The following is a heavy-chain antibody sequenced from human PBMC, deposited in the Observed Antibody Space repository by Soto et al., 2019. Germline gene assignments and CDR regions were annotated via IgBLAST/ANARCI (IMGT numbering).Heavy chain of an antibody. V-gene: IGHV4-61*01. Sequence: PSETLSLTCTVSGGSVSSGIYYWSWIRQPPGKGLEWIGYIDYSGSTNYNPSLKSRVTISVDTSKNQFSLKLSSVTAADTAIYYGARVMTYQSGWSQAAFDIWGQGTVVTVSS. CDR3: ARVMTYQSGWSQAAFDI. D-gene: IGHD6-19*01. CDR1: GGSVSSGIYY. CDR2: IDYSGST. J-gene: IGHJ3*02.